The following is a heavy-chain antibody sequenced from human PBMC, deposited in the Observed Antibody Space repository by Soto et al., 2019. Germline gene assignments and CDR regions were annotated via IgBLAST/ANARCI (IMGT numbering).Heavy chain of an antibody. Sequence: QVQLVESGGGVVQPGRSLRLSCAASGLNFNRNGMHWVRQAPDKGLEWVAVIWYDGSKESYSDSVKGRFTISRDNSKNMLYLQMNSVRVEDTAVYFCARDRSAGNYFYYGMDVWGQGTTVTVSS. J-gene: IGHJ6*02. D-gene: IGHD1-1*01. V-gene: IGHV3-33*01. CDR1: GLNFNRNG. CDR3: ARDRSAGNYFYYGMDV. CDR2: IWYDGSKE.